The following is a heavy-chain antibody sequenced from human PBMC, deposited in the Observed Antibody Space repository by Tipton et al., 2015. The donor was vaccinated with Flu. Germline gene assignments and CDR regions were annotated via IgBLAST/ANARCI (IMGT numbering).Heavy chain of an antibody. Sequence: TLSLTCTVSGGSISSYYWSWIRQPPGKGLEWIGYIYYSGSTNYNPSLKSRVTISVDTSKNQFSLKLSSVTAADTAVYYCARGEILITRVRGAYAAWFAPWGQGPLVPVPS. D-gene: IGHD3-10*01. CDR3: ARGEILITRVRGAYAAWFAP. CDR1: GGSISSYY. CDR2: IYYSGST. J-gene: IGHJ5*02. V-gene: IGHV4-59*01.